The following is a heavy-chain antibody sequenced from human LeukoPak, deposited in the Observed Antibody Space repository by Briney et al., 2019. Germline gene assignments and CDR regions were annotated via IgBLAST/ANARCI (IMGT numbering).Heavy chain of an antibody. CDR1: GYTFTSYY. CDR3: TRGRLFSSSWPKEFGP. CDR2: INPSGGST. Sequence: GPSVKVSCKASGYTFTSYYMHWVRQAPGQGLEWMGIINPSGGSTSYAQKFQGRVTMTRDTSTSTVYMELSSLRSEDTAVYYCTRGRLFSSSWPKEFGPWGQGTLVTVSS. J-gene: IGHJ5*02. V-gene: IGHV1-46*01. D-gene: IGHD6-13*01.